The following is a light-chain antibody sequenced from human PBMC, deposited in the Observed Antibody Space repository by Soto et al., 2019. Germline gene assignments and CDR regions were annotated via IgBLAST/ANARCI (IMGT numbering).Light chain of an antibody. J-gene: IGLJ3*02. CDR3: CSSVGGAIWV. CDR2: EVN. V-gene: IGLV2-23*02. CDR1: NSDVGCYDP. Sequence: QSALTQPASVSGSPGQSITISCTGTNSDVGCYDPVSWYQQHPGKAPTLMIYEVNKRLSGISNRFSGSKSGNTASLTISGLQSEDEAAYCCCSSVGGAIWVFGGGTKLTVL.